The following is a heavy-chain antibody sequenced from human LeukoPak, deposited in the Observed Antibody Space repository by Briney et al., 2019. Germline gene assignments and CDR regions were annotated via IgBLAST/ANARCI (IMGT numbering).Heavy chain of an antibody. Sequence: GGSLRLSCAASGFTFSNYGMHWVRQAPGKGLEWVAVIWYDGINKYYADSVKGRFTISRDNSKNTLFLQMSSLRAEDTAIYYCAKRGEVANYQYMDVWGKGTTVTVSS. V-gene: IGHV3-33*06. D-gene: IGHD3-16*01. J-gene: IGHJ6*03. CDR3: AKRGEVANYQYMDV. CDR2: IWYDGINK. CDR1: GFTFSNYG.